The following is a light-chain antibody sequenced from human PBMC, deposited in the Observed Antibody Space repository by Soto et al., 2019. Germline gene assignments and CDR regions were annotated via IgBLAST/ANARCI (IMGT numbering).Light chain of an antibody. Sequence: IVMTQSPATLSVSPGESATLSCRASQSVFSSLAWYQQRPGQAPRLLIYGSATRATGIPDRFSGSGSGTDFTLTISRLEPEDFAVDYCQQYGSSSWTFGQGTKVDIK. CDR2: GSA. CDR3: QQYGSSSWT. J-gene: IGKJ1*01. CDR1: QSVFSS. V-gene: IGKV3-20*01.